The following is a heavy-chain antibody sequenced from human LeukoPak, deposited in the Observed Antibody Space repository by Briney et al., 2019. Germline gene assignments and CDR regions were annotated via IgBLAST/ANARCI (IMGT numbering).Heavy chain of an antibody. CDR2: ISLSGRT. Sequence: PSGTLSLTCDVSGGSISRTNWRSWVRQSPGQGLEWIGEISLSGRTNYNPSLQSRVTMSLDESKNQLSLDLASVTAADTAVYYCSRESGAFSPFGYWGQGTLVTVHS. J-gene: IGHJ4*02. V-gene: IGHV4-4*02. CDR1: GGSISRTNW. CDR3: SRESGAFSPFGY. D-gene: IGHD1-26*01.